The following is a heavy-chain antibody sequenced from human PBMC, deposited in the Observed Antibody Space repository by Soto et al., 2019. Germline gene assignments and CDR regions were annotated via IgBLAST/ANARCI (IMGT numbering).Heavy chain of an antibody. D-gene: IGHD6-13*01. Sequence: GALRLSCAAAGFTFSNYAMFWVRQAPGKGLEWVSAISGSGGSTYYADSVKGRFTISRDNSKNTLYLQMNSLRAEDTAVYYCAKIAALGNYFDYWGQGTLVTVSS. CDR3: AKIAALGNYFDY. CDR2: ISGSGGST. J-gene: IGHJ4*02. V-gene: IGHV3-23*01. CDR1: GFTFSNYA.